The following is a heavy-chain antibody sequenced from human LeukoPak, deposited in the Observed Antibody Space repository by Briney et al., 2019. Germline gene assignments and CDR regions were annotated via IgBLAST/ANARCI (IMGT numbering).Heavy chain of an antibody. J-gene: IGHJ6*02. CDR2: INPNSGGT. CDR3: ARGSTTWDYYYGMDV. D-gene: IGHD2-2*01. Sequence: GASVKVSCKASEYTFTGHYMHWVRQAPGQGLEWMGWINPNSGGTNYAQKFQGRVTMTRDTSISTAHMELSRLRSDDTAVYYCARGSTTWDYYYGMDVWGQGTTVTVSS. V-gene: IGHV1-2*02. CDR1: EYTFTGHY.